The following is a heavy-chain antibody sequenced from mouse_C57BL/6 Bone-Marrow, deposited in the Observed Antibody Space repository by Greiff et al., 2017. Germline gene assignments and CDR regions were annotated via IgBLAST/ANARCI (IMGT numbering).Heavy chain of an antibody. V-gene: IGHV1-53*01. J-gene: IGHJ1*03. D-gene: IGHD1-1*01. CDR3: ARSGVYGSSLYWYFDV. CDR1: GYTFTSYW. Sequence: QVHVKQSGTELVKPGASVKLSCKASGYTFTSYWMHWVKQRPGQGLEWIGNINPNNGGSNYNEKFKNKATLTVDKSSSTTYMQLSSLTSEDSAVYFCARSGVYGSSLYWYFDVWGTGTTVTVSS. CDR2: INPNNGGS.